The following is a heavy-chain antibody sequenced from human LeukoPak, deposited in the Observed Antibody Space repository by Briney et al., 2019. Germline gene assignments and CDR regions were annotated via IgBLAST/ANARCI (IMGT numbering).Heavy chain of an antibody. V-gene: IGHV4-39*07. CDR2: IYYTGST. J-gene: IGHJ4*02. D-gene: IGHD4-17*01. CDR3: ARRPTGIDY. CDR1: GGSISRRSYY. Sequence: SETLSLTCTDSGGSISRRSYYCGWIRQPPGKGLEWIGSIYYTGSTYYNPSLKSRVTISADTSKNQFSLKLSSVTAADTAVYYCARRPTGIDYWGQGTLVTVSS.